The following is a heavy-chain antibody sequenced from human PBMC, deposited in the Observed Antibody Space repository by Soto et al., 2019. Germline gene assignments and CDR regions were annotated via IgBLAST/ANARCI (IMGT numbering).Heavy chain of an antibody. CDR1: GGSFSGYY. CDR3: ARGRYYDFWSGYSTGFDY. V-gene: IGHV4-34*01. CDR2: INHSGST. J-gene: IGHJ4*02. Sequence: QVQLQQWGAGLLKPSETLSLTCAVYGGSFSGYYWSWIRQPPGKGLEWIGEINHSGSTNYKPSLKSRVTISVATSKNQFSLKLSSVTAADTAVYYCARGRYYDFWSGYSTGFDYWGQGTLVTVSS. D-gene: IGHD3-3*01.